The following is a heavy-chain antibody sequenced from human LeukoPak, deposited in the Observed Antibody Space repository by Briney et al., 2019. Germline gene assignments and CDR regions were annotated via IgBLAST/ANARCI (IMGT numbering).Heavy chain of an antibody. CDR1: GITLSNYG. D-gene: IGHD3-22*01. Sequence: GGSLRLSCAVSGITLSNYGMTWVRQAPGKGLEWVAGISDSGGSTNYADSVKGRFTITRDNPKNTLYLQMNSLRAEDTAVYFCAKRGVVIRVILVGFHKEAYYFDSWGQGALVTVSS. CDR2: ISDSGGST. V-gene: IGHV3-23*01. CDR3: AKRGVVIRVILVGFHKEAYYFDS. J-gene: IGHJ4*02.